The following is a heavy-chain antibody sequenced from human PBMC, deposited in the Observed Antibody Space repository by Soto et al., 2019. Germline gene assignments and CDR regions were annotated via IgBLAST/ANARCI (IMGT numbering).Heavy chain of an antibody. J-gene: IGHJ5*02. CDR1: GFTFSSYA. Sequence: PGGSLRLSCAASGFTFSSYAMSWVRQAPGKGLKWVSAISVSGGGTYKEDSVKGRFTISRDNSKNTLYLQMNSLRAEDTAVYYCAKDPLLHYFGSGSYRANWFDPWGQGTLVTVSS. CDR3: AKDPLLHYFGSGSYRANWFDP. V-gene: IGHV3-23*01. D-gene: IGHD3-10*01. CDR2: ISVSGGGT.